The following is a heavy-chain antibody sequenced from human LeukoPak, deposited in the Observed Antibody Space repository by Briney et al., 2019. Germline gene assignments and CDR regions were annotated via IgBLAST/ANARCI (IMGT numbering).Heavy chain of an antibody. CDR2: ISAYNGNT. J-gene: IGHJ6*02. CDR3: ARDRVLGGSNYYYYGMDV. V-gene: IGHV1-18*01. Sequence: GASVKVSCKASGYTFTSYGISWVRQAPGQGLEWMGWISAYNGNTNYAQKLQGRVTMTTDTSTSTAYMELRSLRSDDTAVYYCARDRVLGGSNYYYYGMDVWGQGTTVTVSS. D-gene: IGHD2-15*01. CDR1: GYTFTSYG.